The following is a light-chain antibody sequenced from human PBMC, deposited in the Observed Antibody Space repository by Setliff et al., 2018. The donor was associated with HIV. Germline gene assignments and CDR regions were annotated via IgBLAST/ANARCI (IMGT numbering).Light chain of an antibody. V-gene: IGLV2-23*02. Sequence: QSALTQPASVSGSPGQSITISCTGNSSNIGTYDFVSWYRQYPGKAPQLTIYEVNKRPSGVSERFSGSKSGNTASLTVSGLQVADEADYYCSSYAGRNTLIFGGGTKVTVL. CDR1: SSNIGTYDF. J-gene: IGLJ2*01. CDR3: SSYAGRNTLI. CDR2: EVN.